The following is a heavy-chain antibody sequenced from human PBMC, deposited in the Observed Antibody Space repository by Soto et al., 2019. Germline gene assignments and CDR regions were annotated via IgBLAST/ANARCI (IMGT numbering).Heavy chain of an antibody. Sequence: SETLSLTCTVSGGSISSYYWSWIRQPPGKGLEWIGYIYYSGSTNYNPSLKSRVTISVDTSKNQFSLKLSSVTAADTAVYYCAISMGFGEFDNDYWGQGTLVTVSS. J-gene: IGHJ4*02. V-gene: IGHV4-59*01. CDR2: IYYSGST. CDR1: GGSISSYY. CDR3: AISMGFGEFDNDY. D-gene: IGHD3-10*01.